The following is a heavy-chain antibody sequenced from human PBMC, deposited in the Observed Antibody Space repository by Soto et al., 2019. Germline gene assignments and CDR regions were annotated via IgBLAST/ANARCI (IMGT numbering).Heavy chain of an antibody. V-gene: IGHV1-69*01. CDR2: IITLFGTS. Sequence: VQLMQSGAEVKKPGSSVKVSCKASGGTFSSHSINWVRQAPGQGLEWMGGIITLFGTSNYAQNFQGRVAITADQSTSTAYMELNRLTSDDTAVYYCAREVGYGDFSADLLDWGQGTLVTVSS. J-gene: IGHJ4*02. D-gene: IGHD2-21*02. CDR3: AREVGYGDFSADLLD. CDR1: GGTFSSHS.